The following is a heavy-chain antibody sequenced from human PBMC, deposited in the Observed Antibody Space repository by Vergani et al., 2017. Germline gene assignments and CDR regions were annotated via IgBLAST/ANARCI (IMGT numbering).Heavy chain of an antibody. V-gene: IGHV4-39*01. J-gene: IGHJ4*02. Sequence: QLQLQESGPGLVKPSETLYLTCTVSGGSISSSSYYWGWIRQPPGKGLEWIGSIYYSGSTYYNPSLKSRVTISVDTSKNQFSLKLSSVTAADTAVYYCAIYKGGYDNFDYWGQGTLVTVYS. D-gene: IGHD5-12*01. CDR3: AIYKGGYDNFDY. CDR1: GGSISSSSYY. CDR2: IYYSGST.